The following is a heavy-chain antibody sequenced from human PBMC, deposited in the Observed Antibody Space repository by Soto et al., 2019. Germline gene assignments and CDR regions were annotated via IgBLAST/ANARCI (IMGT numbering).Heavy chain of an antibody. CDR1: GFIFSDNG. Sequence: QVQLVESGGGEVQPGTSLRLSCAASGFIFSDNGMHWVRQAPGKGLEWVALVSYDGSKTCYAESVKGRLTIYRDNSKNTGYLHMSSLRPDDTAVYYCAKDLRQGASGATVYGMDVWGQGTTVTVSS. CDR3: AKDLRQGASGATVYGMDV. V-gene: IGHV3-30*18. D-gene: IGHD1-26*01. CDR2: VSYDGSKT. J-gene: IGHJ6*02.